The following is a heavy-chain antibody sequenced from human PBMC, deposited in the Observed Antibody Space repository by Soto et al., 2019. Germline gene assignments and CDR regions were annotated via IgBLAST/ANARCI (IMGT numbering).Heavy chain of an antibody. CDR2: IYHSGST. V-gene: IGHV4-4*02. Sequence: SETLSLTCAVSGGSISSSNWWSWVRQPPGKGLEWIGEIYHSGSTNYNPSLKSRVTISVDKSKNQFSLKLSSVTAADTAVYYCARKSYYDSSGYYPYYAFDTWAQRTMVTVSS. D-gene: IGHD3-22*01. CDR1: GGSISSSNW. J-gene: IGHJ3*02. CDR3: ARKSYYDSSGYYPYYAFDT.